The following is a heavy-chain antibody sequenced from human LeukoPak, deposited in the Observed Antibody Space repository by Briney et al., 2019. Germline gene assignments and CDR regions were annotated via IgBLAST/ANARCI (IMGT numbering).Heavy chain of an antibody. CDR1: GFTFSNYA. CDR3: AKDNGEYSRVAFDI. D-gene: IGHD4-17*01. Sequence: GGSLRLSCAASGFTFSNYAMSWVRQAPVKGLEWVSAISGSGGTTYYADSMKGRFTISRDNSKNTLYLQMNSLRAEDTAVYYCAKDNGEYSRVAFDIWGQGTMVTVSS. J-gene: IGHJ3*02. CDR2: ISGSGGTT. V-gene: IGHV3-23*01.